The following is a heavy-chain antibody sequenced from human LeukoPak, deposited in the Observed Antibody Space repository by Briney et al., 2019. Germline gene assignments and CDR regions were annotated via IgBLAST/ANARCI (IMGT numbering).Heavy chain of an antibody. Sequence: GGSLTLSCAASGISFNNYWMHWVRQAPGKGLVWVSRVNSDGSSTVYADSVKGRFTISRDNARTTVYLQMSSLRLDDTATYYCATGLGHYYDSWGQGSLVTVSS. V-gene: IGHV3-74*01. J-gene: IGHJ5*01. CDR3: ATGLGHYYDS. CDR1: GISFNNYW. CDR2: VNSDGSST. D-gene: IGHD3-22*01.